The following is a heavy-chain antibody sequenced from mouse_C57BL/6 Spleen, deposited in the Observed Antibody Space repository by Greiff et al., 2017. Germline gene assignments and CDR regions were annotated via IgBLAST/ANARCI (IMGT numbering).Heavy chain of an antibody. CDR2: IDPSDSET. D-gene: IGHD1-3*01. Sequence: VQLQQPGAELVRPGSSVNLSCKASGYTFTSYWMHWVKQRPIQGLEWIGNIDPSDSETHYNQKFKDKATLTVDKSSSTAYMQLSSLTSEDSAVYYCARGDNHVGFAYWGQGTLVTVSA. CDR3: ARGDNHVGFAY. CDR1: GYTFTSYW. J-gene: IGHJ3*01. V-gene: IGHV1-52*01.